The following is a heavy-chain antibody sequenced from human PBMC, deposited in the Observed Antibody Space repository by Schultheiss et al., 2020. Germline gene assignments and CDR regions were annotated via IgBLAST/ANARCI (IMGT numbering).Heavy chain of an antibody. CDR3: AREAPLIGVVNYYYYYMDV. D-gene: IGHD3-3*01. CDR2: IYYSGST. Sequence: SETPSLTCTVSGGSISSSSYYWGWIRQPPGKGLEWIGSIYYSGSTYYNPSLKSRVTISVDTSKNQFSLKLSSVTAADTAVYYCAREAPLIGVVNYYYYYMDVWGKGTTVTVSS. V-gene: IGHV4-39*07. CDR1: GGSISSSSYY. J-gene: IGHJ6*03.